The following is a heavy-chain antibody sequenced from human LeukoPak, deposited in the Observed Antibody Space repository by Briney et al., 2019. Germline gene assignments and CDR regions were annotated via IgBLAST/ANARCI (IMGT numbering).Heavy chain of an antibody. J-gene: IGHJ4*02. V-gene: IGHV3-23*01. CDR1: GFTFSSHG. D-gene: IGHD5-12*01. Sequence: GGSLRLSCAASGFTFSSHGMNWVRQAPGKGLEWVSGIGGTGGFITYSAASVKGRSTAYRDTSKTKQYQQMSRLRADETAMYFCARELGWLHYEDWGEGALVTVSS. CDR3: ARELGWLHYED. CDR2: IGGTGGFIT.